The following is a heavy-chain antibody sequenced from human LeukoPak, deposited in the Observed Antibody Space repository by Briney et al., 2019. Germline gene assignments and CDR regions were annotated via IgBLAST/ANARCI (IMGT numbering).Heavy chain of an antibody. CDR3: ARRFLLDV. CDR1: VYSISSGYY. J-gene: IGHJ6*04. V-gene: IGHV4-38-2*01. Sequence: SETLSLTCAVSVYSISSGYYWGWIRQPPGKGLEWSGSIYHSGSTYYNPSLKSRVTISVDTSKNQFSLKLSSVTAADTAVYYCARRFLLDVWGKGTTVTVSS. CDR2: IYHSGST.